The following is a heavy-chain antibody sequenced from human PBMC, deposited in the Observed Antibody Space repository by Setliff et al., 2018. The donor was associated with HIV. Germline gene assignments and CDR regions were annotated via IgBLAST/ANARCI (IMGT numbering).Heavy chain of an antibody. J-gene: IGHJ5*02. D-gene: IGHD3-16*01. Sequence: GESLKISCAASGFSVSTNYLTWVRQAPGRGLEWVSLMHSDGSTYYAESVKGRFTISRDKVINTLYLHMNSLIAEDTAVYYCAKGVKYLDPWGQGTLVTVSS. CDR1: GFSVSTNY. V-gene: IGHV3-53*01. CDR3: AKGVKYLDP. CDR2: MHSDGST.